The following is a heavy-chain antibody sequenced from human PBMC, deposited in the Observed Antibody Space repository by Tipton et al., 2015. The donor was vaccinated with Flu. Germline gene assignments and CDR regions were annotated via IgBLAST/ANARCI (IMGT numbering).Heavy chain of an antibody. V-gene: IGHV4-39*02. Sequence: LRLSCTVSGGSISSSSYYWGWIRQPPGKGLEWIGSIYYSGSTYYNPSLKSRVTISVDTSKNQFSLKLSSVTAADTAVYYCARDRLYRELSPGPWASAPGAFDIWGQGTMVTVSS. J-gene: IGHJ3*02. CDR3: ARDRLYRELSPGPWASAPGAFDI. CDR2: IYYSGST. D-gene: IGHD1-26*01. CDR1: GGSISSSSYY.